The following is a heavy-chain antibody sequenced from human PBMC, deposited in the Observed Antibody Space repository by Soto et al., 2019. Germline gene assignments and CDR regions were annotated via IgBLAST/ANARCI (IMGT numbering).Heavy chain of an antibody. V-gene: IGHV3-30-3*01. CDR2: ISYDGSNK. CDR1: GSIFSSYA. J-gene: IGHJ4*02. CDR3: ARAGLYSSKIDY. D-gene: IGHD6-13*01. Sequence: PGGSLRLSGADSGSIFSSYAMQWVRQAPGKGLGWVAVISYDGSNKYYADCVKGRFTISRDNSKNTLYLKMNSQRAEDTAVYYCARAGLYSSKIDYWGQGTLVTVSS.